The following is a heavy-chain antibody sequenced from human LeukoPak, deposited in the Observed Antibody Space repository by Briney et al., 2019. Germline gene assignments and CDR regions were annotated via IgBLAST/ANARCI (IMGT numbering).Heavy chain of an antibody. CDR3: ARGIAAAGTYAVFDY. Sequence: PSETLSLTCTVSGGSISSSSYCWGWIRQPPGKGLEWIGRIYYSGSTYYNPSLKSRVTISVDTSKNQFSLKLSSVTAADTAVYYCARGIAAAGTYAVFDYWGQGTLVTVSS. CDR2: IYYSGST. V-gene: IGHV4-39*01. J-gene: IGHJ4*02. D-gene: IGHD6-13*01. CDR1: GGSISSSSYC.